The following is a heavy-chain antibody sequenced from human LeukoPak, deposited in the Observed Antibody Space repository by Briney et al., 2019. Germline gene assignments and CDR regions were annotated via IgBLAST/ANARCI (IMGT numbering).Heavy chain of an antibody. J-gene: IGHJ5*02. V-gene: IGHV3-33*01. CDR1: GFTFSSYG. CDR2: IWYDGSNK. Sequence: PGGSLRLSCAASGFTFSSYGMHWVRQAPGKGLEWVAAIWYDGSNKYYADSVKGRFTISRDNSKNTLYLQMNSLRAEDTAVYYCARDRQWLVSYWFDPWGQGTLVTVSS. CDR3: ARDRQWLVSYWFDP. D-gene: IGHD6-19*01.